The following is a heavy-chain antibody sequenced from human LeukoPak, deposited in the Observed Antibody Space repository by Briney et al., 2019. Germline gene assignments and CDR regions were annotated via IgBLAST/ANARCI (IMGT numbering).Heavy chain of an antibody. V-gene: IGHV1-2*02. CDR3: AREPPTLIGVYFDY. Sequence: ASVKVSCKASGYTFTGYYMHWVRQAPGQGLEWMGWINPNSGGTNYPQKFQGRVTMTRDTSISTAYMELSWLRSDDTAVYYCAREPPTLIGVYFDYWGQGTLVTVSS. CDR2: INPNSGGT. D-gene: IGHD7-27*01. CDR1: GYTFTGYY. J-gene: IGHJ4*02.